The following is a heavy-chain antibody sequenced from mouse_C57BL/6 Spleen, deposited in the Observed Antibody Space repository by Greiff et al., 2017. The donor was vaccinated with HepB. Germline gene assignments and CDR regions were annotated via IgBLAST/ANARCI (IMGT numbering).Heavy chain of an antibody. CDR3: AREGSSGWFAY. CDR2: INPGSGGT. V-gene: IGHV1-54*01. D-gene: IGHD3-2*02. Sequence: QVQLQQSGAELVRPGTSVKVSCKASGYSFTNYLIEWVKQRPGQGLEWIGVINPGSGGTNYNEKFKGKATLTADKSSSTAYMQLSSLTSEDSAVYFCAREGSSGWFAYWGQGTLVTVSA. CDR1: GYSFTNYL. J-gene: IGHJ3*01.